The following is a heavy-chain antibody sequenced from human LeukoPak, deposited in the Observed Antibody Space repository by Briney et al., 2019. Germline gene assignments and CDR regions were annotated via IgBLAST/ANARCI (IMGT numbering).Heavy chain of an antibody. CDR2: MDPNSGNT. V-gene: IGHV1-8*01. J-gene: IGHJ6*02. CDR1: GYALSSYD. Sequence: ASVTVSCKASGYALSSYDINWVRQAPGQGLEWMGRMDPNSGNTVYAQKFLGRVTMTRNMSISIAYMELSSLGSEDTAVYYCARGGTIRGIFHSYYGMDVWGQGTTVTVSS. D-gene: IGHD3-10*01. CDR3: ARGGTIRGIFHSYYGMDV.